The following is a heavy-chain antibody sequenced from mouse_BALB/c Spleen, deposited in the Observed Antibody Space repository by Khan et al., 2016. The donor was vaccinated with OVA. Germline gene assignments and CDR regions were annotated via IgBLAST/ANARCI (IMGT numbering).Heavy chain of an antibody. D-gene: IGHD2-3*01. CDR1: GFTFNNYA. CDR2: VSSGGSYT. CDR3: ARQGGIYDGPFDY. J-gene: IGHJ2*01. Sequence: EVELVESGGGLVRPGGSLKLSCAASGFTFNNYAMSWVRQTPEKRLEWVATVSSGGSYTYYPDSVKGRFTISRDNAENTLYLQMSSLRSEDTATYYCARQGGIYDGPFDYWGQGTTLTVSS. V-gene: IGHV5-9-3*01.